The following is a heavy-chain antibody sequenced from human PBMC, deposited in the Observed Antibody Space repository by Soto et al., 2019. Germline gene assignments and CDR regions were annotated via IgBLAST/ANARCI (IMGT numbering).Heavy chain of an antibody. CDR2: MSSDGSKR. CDR1: GFTVNSCG. J-gene: IGHJ4*02. Sequence: PGGSLRLSCAASGFTVNSCGMHWVRQAPGKGLEWVAVMSSDGSKRYYADSLKGRFTVSRDNTKNTLFLQMSNLRPADTAVYYCAKDDYAPPQTIGFWGQGTLVTVSS. D-gene: IGHD4-17*01. CDR3: AKDDYAPPQTIGF. V-gene: IGHV3-30*18.